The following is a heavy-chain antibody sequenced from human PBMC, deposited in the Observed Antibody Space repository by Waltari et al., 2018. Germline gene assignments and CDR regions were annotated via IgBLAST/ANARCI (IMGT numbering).Heavy chain of an antibody. CDR2: IYRSGST. J-gene: IGHJ4*02. D-gene: IGHD6-19*01. V-gene: IGHV4-38-2*01. CDR1: GYSLRNGYY. Sequence: QVQLQESGPGLVKPSETVSLPCAVSGYSLRNGYYWRWIRQPPGKGLEWIATIYRSGSTYYNPSLKSRLTISVDMSKNQFSLKLTSVTAEDTAVYYCARRVGWDENYFDFWGQGTLVTVSS. CDR3: ARRVGWDENYFDF.